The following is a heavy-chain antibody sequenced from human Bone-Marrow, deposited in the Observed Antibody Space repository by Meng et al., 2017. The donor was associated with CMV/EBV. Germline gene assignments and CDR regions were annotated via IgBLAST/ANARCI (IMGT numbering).Heavy chain of an antibody. CDR2: ISSSSSYI. CDR1: GFTFSSYS. D-gene: IGHD3-3*01. CDR3: ARTPHAYYDFWSGYILGDGFDP. Sequence: GESLKISCAASGFTFSSYSMNWVRQAPGKGLEWVSSISSSSSYIYYADSVKGRFTISRDNAKNSLYLQMNSLSAEDTAVYYCARTPHAYYDFWSGYILGDGFDPWGQGTLVTVSS. V-gene: IGHV3-21*04. J-gene: IGHJ5*01.